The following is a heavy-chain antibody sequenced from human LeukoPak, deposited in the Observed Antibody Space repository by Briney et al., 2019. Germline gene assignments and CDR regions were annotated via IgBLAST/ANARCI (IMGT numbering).Heavy chain of an antibody. CDR2: INHSGST. V-gene: IGHV4-34*01. Sequence: SETLSLTCAVYGGSFSGYYWSWIRQPPGKGLEWIGEINHSGSTNYNPSLKSRVTISVDTYKNQFSLKLSSVTAADTAVYYCARAGMIHAFDIWGQGTMVTVSS. J-gene: IGHJ3*02. D-gene: IGHD3-22*01. CDR1: GGSFSGYY. CDR3: ARAGMIHAFDI.